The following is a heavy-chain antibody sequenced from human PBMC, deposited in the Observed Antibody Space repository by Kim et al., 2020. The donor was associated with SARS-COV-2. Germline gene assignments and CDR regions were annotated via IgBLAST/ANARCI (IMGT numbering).Heavy chain of an antibody. CDR2: IIPIFGTA. CDR1: GGTFSSYA. CDR3: ARAPYGDYVFDYSYYGMDV. D-gene: IGHD4-17*01. V-gene: IGHV1-69*13. J-gene: IGHJ6*01. Sequence: SVKVSCKASGGTFSSYAISWVRQAPGQGLEWMGGIIPIFGTANYAQKFQGRVTITADESTSTAYMELSSLRSEDTAVYYCARAPYGDYVFDYSYYGMDVWGQGTTVTVSP.